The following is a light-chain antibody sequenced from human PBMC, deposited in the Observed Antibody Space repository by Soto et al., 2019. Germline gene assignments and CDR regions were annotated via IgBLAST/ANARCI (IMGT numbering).Light chain of an antibody. CDR1: SSDIGSYNY. CDR3: SSYTATNTLV. Sequence: QSALTQPASVSGSAGRSITIYCTGTSSDIGSYNYVSWYQQHPGKAPKLLIYEVSDRPSGVSNRFSGSKSGNTASLTISGLQAEDEADYYCSSYTATNTLVFGTGTKVTVL. J-gene: IGLJ1*01. V-gene: IGLV2-14*01. CDR2: EVS.